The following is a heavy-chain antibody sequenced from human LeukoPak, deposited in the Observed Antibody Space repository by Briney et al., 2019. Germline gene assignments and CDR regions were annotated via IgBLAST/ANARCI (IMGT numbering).Heavy chain of an antibody. D-gene: IGHD3-22*01. CDR1: GVSISSYY. J-gene: IGHJ5*02. Sequence: SETLSFTCSVSGVSISSYYWAWIRLPAGKGLEWIGRIYSGGSTNYNPSLKSRVTMSVDTSKNQFSLRLTSVTAADTAVYYCAREFYYYDSSGDNWFDPGAREPWSPSPQ. V-gene: IGHV4-4*07. CDR2: IYSGGST. CDR3: AREFYYYDSSGDNWFDP.